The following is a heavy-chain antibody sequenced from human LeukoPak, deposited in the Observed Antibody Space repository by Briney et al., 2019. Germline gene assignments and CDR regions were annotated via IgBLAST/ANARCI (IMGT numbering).Heavy chain of an antibody. V-gene: IGHV4-34*12. Sequence: GSLRLSCAASGFTFSDYYMSWIRQPPGKGLEWIGNIFYSGSTYYSPSLRSRVTISLDTSRNQFSLKLNSVTAADTAVYYCAKSNGYGLVDIWGQGTMATVSS. J-gene: IGHJ3*02. CDR2: IFYSGST. CDR3: AKSNGYGLVDI. CDR1: GFTFSDYY. D-gene: IGHD3-10*01.